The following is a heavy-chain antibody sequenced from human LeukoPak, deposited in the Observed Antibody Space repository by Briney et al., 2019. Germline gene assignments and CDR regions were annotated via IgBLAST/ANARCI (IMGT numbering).Heavy chain of an antibody. D-gene: IGHD3-10*01. CDR1: GYTFTGYY. CDR3: ASYSGRGDGNWFDP. V-gene: IGHV1-2*02. J-gene: IGHJ5*02. CDR2: INPNSGGT. Sequence: EASVKVSCKASGYTFTGYYMHWVRQAPGQGLEWMGWINPNSGGTNYAQKFQGRVTMTRDTSISTAYMELSRLRSDDTAVYYCASYSGRGDGNWFDPGGQGTLVTVSS.